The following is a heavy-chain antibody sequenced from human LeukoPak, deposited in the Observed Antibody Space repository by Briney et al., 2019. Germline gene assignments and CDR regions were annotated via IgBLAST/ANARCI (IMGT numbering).Heavy chain of an antibody. Sequence: SETLSLTCAVYGGSFSSYYWSWIRQSRGKGLEWIGEINHSGTTKYNPSLKSRVTISVDTPQNQFSLRLSSVTAADTAVYYCTRNNWFDPWGQGTLVTVSS. J-gene: IGHJ5*02. CDR2: INHSGTT. V-gene: IGHV4-34*01. CDR3: TRNNWFDP. CDR1: GGSFSSYY.